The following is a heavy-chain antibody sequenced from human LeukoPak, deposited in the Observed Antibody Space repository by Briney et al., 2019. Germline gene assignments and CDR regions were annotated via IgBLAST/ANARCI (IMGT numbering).Heavy chain of an antibody. CDR2: IKHDGSEK. CDR1: GFTFSGYW. J-gene: IGHJ4*02. CDR3: ARGACRDHPDY. D-gene: IGHD3-16*01. Sequence: GGSLRLSCAASGFTFSGYWMSWVRQAPGKGLEWVANIKHDGSEKYHVDSVKGRFTISRDNSQNSLYLQMNSLRPEDTAVYYCARGACRDHPDYWGQGTLVTVSS. V-gene: IGHV3-7*01.